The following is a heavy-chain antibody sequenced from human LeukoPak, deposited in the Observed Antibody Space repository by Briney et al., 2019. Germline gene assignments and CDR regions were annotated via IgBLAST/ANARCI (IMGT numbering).Heavy chain of an antibody. V-gene: IGHV1-69*06. Sequence: ASVKVSCKASGGTFSSYAISWVRQAPGQGLEWMGGIIPIFGTANYAQKFQGRVTITADKSTSTAYMELSSLRSEDTAVYYCARVVRAYYYYYYMDVWGKGTTVTVSS. CDR2: IIPIFGTA. J-gene: IGHJ6*03. CDR1: GGTFSSYA. CDR3: ARVVRAYYYYYYMDV.